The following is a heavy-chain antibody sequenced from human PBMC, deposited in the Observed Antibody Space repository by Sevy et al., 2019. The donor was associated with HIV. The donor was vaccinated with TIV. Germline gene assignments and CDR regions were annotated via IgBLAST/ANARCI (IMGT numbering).Heavy chain of an antibody. CDR3: ARVMAANDY. V-gene: IGHV3-30-3*01. D-gene: IGHD2-8*01. CDR2: ISYDGSNK. CDR1: GFTFSSYA. Sequence: GGSLRLSCAASGFTFSSYAMHWVRQAPGKGLQWVAVISYDGSNKYYADSVKGRFTISRDNSKNTLYLQMNSLRAEDTAVYYCARVMAANDYWVQGPLVTVSS. J-gene: IGHJ4*02.